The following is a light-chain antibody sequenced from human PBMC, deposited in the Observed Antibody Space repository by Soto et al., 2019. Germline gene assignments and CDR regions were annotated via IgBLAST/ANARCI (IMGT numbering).Light chain of an antibody. CDR3: MQPLQSWT. CDR1: QSLLHSNGYNY. CDR2: LGS. J-gene: IGKJ1*01. Sequence: DIVMTQSPLSLPVTPGEPASISCRSSQSLLHSNGYNYLDWYLQKPGQSPQLLIYLGSNRASGVPDRFSGSGSGTDFTLKISRVEAEDVGVYYCMQPLQSWTFGQGTKGDTK. V-gene: IGKV2-28*01.